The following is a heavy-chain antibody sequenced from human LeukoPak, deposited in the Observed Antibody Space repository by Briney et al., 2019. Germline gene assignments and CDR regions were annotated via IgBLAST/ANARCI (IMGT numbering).Heavy chain of an antibody. V-gene: IGHV1-46*01. CDR3: ARDSPGRDFWSGYYKGYMDV. CDR1: GYTFTSYY. D-gene: IGHD3-3*01. CDR2: INPSGGST. Sequence: ASVKVSCKASGYTFTSYYMHWVLQAPGQGLEWMGIINPSGGSTSYAQKFQGRVTMTRDTSTSTVYMELSSLRSEDTAVYYCARDSPGRDFWSGYYKGYMDVWGKGTTVTVSS. J-gene: IGHJ6*03.